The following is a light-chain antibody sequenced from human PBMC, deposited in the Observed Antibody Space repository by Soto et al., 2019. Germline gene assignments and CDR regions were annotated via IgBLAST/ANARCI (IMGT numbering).Light chain of an antibody. J-gene: IGKJ3*01. CDR2: AAS. CDR3: QKYSSVPL. Sequence: DIQMTQSPSSLSASVGHRVTITCRASQGISNYIAWYQQKPGKAPKLLIYAASTLQSGVPSRFSGSGSGTEFTLNINSLQPEDVATYSCQKYSSVPLFGPGTKVDIK. V-gene: IGKV1-27*01. CDR1: QGISNY.